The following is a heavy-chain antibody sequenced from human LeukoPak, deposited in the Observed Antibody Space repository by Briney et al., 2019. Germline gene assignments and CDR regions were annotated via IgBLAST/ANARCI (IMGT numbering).Heavy chain of an antibody. CDR1: GFTFSSYG. J-gene: IGHJ4*02. Sequence: PGGSLRLSCAASGFTFSSYGMHWVRQAPGQGLEWMGIINPSGGSTSYAQKFQGRVTMTRDTSTSTVYMELSSLRSEDTAVYYCATGGIAAAGYWGQGTLVTVSS. V-gene: IGHV1-46*01. CDR2: INPSGGST. CDR3: ATGGIAAAGY. D-gene: IGHD6-13*01.